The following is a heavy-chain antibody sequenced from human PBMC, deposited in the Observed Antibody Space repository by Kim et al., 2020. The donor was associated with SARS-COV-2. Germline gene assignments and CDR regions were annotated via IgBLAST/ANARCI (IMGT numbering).Heavy chain of an antibody. Sequence: GGSLRLSCATFGFTFSSYAMSWVRQAPGKGLEWVSAISYNGDSTYNADSVKGRFTISRDNSKNTLYLQMNSLRAEDTAVYYCAKSLYCSSTSCYTGGWFDPWGQGTLVTVSS. CDR2: ISYNGDST. J-gene: IGHJ5*02. CDR3: AKSLYCSSTSCYTGGWFDP. D-gene: IGHD2-2*02. V-gene: IGHV3-23*01. CDR1: GFTFSSYA.